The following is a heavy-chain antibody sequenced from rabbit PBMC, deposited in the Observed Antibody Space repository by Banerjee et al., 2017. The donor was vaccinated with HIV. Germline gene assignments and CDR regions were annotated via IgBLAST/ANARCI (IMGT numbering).Heavy chain of an antibody. J-gene: IGHJ4*01. Sequence: QEQLEESGGGLVKPEGSLTLTCTASGFSFSSGYDMCWVRQAPGKGLEWIGCIVTGGGGSTAYASWVNGRFTISSDNAQNTVDLQMNSLTAADTATYFCARAPSVSSSGYLIPYYFNLWGPGTLVTVS. CDR3: ARAPSVSSSGYLIPYYFNL. CDR2: IVTGGGGST. CDR1: GFSFSSGYD. D-gene: IGHD1-1*01. V-gene: IGHV1S45*01.